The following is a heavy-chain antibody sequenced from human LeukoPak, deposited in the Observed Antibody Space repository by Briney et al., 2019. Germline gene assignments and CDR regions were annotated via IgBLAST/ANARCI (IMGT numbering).Heavy chain of an antibody. V-gene: IGHV3-49*03. Sequence: GGSLRLSCTASGLTFGDYAMSWFRQAPGKGLEWVGFIRSKAYGGTTEYAASVKGRFTISRHDSKSIANLQLNSLKNEDTAVYYCTRVRGDDYYYYYYMDVWGKGTTVTVSS. J-gene: IGHJ6*03. CDR2: IRSKAYGGTT. CDR1: GLTFGDYA. CDR3: TRVRGDDYYYYYYMDV. D-gene: IGHD7-27*01.